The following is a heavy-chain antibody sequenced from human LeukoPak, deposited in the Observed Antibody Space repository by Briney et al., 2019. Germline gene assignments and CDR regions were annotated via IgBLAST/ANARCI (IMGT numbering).Heavy chain of an antibody. D-gene: IGHD4-17*01. CDR3: ASSGTVTTADY. CDR2: IYTSGST. J-gene: IGHJ4*02. Sequence: SETPSLTCTVSGGSISSYYWSWIRQPAGKGLEWIGRIYTSGSTNYNPSLKSRVTMSVDTSKNQFSLKLSSVTAADTAVYYCASSGTVTTADYWGQGTLVTVSS. CDR1: GGSISSYY. V-gene: IGHV4-4*07.